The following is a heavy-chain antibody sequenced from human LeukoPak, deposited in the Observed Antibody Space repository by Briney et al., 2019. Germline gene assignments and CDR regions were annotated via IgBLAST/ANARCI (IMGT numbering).Heavy chain of an antibody. CDR3: ASSYCSSTSCSEGFDY. Sequence: GESLKISCKGSGYSFTSYWIGWVRQMPGKGLEWMGIIYPGDSDTRYSPSFQGQVTISADKSISTAYLQWSSLKASDTAMYYCASSYCSSTSCSEGFDYWGQGTQVTVSS. D-gene: IGHD2-2*01. CDR1: GYSFTSYW. J-gene: IGHJ4*02. V-gene: IGHV5-51*01. CDR2: IYPGDSDT.